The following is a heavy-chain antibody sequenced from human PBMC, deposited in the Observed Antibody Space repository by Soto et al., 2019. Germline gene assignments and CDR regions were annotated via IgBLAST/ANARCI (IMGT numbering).Heavy chain of an antibody. D-gene: IGHD2-15*01. Sequence: GGSLRLSCAASGFTFSSFAMSWVRQAPGKGLEWVSAIRGGGGGTYYADSVKGRFTISRDNSKNTQYLQMNSLRAEDTAVYYCARALGGSGSPVDYWGQGTLVTVSS. V-gene: IGHV3-23*01. CDR1: GFTFSSFA. CDR2: IRGGGGGT. J-gene: IGHJ4*02. CDR3: ARALGGSGSPVDY.